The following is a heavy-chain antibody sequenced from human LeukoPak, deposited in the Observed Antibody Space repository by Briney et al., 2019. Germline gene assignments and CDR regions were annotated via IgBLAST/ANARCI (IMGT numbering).Heavy chain of an antibody. V-gene: IGHV3-48*04. Sequence: GGSLRLSCAASGFTFSSYSMNWVRQAPGKGLEWVSYISSSSSTIYYADSVKGRFTISRDNAKNSLYLQMNSLRAEDTAVYYCASGNHDYGDYFDYWGQGTLVTVSS. J-gene: IGHJ4*02. D-gene: IGHD4-17*01. CDR2: ISSSSSTI. CDR3: ASGNHDYGDYFDY. CDR1: GFTFSSYS.